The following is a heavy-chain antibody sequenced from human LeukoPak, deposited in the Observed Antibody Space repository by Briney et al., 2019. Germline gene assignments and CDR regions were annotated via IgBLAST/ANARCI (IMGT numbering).Heavy chain of an antibody. CDR1: GGTFSSYA. J-gene: IGHJ6*03. D-gene: IGHD3-10*01. CDR3: ARARYYYGSGSYPGHYYYYYYMDV. Sequence: ASVKVSCKASGGTFSSYAISWVRQAPGQGLEWMGGIIPIFGTANYAQKFQGRVTITADESTSTAYMELSSLRSEDTAVYYCARARYYYGSGSYPGHYYYYYYMDVWGKGTTVTISS. CDR2: IIPIFGTA. V-gene: IGHV1-69*13.